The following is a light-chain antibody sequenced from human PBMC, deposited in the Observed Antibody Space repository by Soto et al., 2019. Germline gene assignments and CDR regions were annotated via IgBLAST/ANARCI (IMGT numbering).Light chain of an antibody. J-gene: IGKJ3*01. CDR2: GAS. V-gene: IGKV3-20*01. Sequence: EIVLTQSPGTLSLSPGERATFSCRASQSVNSRFLAWYQQKPGQAPRLLIYGASSRATGIPDRFSGSGSGTDFYLTISRLEPEDFAVYYCHYYDDSPPFPFGPGTKLDIK. CDR3: HYYDDSPPFP. CDR1: QSVNSRF.